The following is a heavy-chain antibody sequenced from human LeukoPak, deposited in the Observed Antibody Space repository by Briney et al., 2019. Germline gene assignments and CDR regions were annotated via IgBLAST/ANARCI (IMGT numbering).Heavy chain of an antibody. CDR3: ARGSGSYYVY. CDR2: VSHSGNT. J-gene: IGHJ4*02. Sequence: TSETLSLTCTVSGGSISSSSYYWGWIRQPPGKGLEWIGYVSHSGNTNYNPSLKSRVTISIDRSKNQFSLKLSSVTAADTAVYYCARGSGSYYVYWGQGTLVTVSS. D-gene: IGHD1-26*01. CDR1: GGSISSSSYY. V-gene: IGHV4-61*05.